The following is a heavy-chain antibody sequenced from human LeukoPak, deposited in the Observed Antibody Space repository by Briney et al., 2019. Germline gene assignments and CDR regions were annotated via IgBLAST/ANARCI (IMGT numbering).Heavy chain of an antibody. CDR2: ISAYNGNT. V-gene: IGHV1-18*01. Sequence: ASVRVSCKASGYTFTSYGISWVRQAPGQGLEWMGWISAYNGNTNYAQKLQGRVTMTTDTSTSTAYMELRSLRSDDTAVYYCARVAGQAQYGYYYYYYMDVWGKGTTVTVSS. CDR1: GYTFTSYG. D-gene: IGHD2/OR15-2a*01. CDR3: ARVAGQAQYGYYYYYYMDV. J-gene: IGHJ6*03.